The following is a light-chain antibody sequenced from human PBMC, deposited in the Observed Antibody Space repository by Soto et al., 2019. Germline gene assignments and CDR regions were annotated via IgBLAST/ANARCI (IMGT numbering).Light chain of an antibody. CDR3: QNYNSAPYT. V-gene: IGKV1-27*01. J-gene: IGKJ2*01. CDR2: ATS. CDR1: QDISND. Sequence: DIQMTQSPSSLSASVGDRVTITCRASQDISNDLAWYQQKPGKVPKLLIYATSTLQSGVPSRFSGRVSGTDFALTISSLQPEDAATYYCQNYNSAPYTFGQGTKLEIK.